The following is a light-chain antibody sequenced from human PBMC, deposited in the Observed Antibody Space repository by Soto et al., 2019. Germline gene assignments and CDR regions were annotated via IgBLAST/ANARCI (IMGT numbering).Light chain of an antibody. CDR1: QSVSSSY. CDR3: QQYGSSP. J-gene: IGKJ1*01. V-gene: IGKV3-20*01. Sequence: ENVLTQSPGTLSLSPGERATLSCRASQSVSSSYLAWYQQKPGQAPRLLIYGASFRATGIPDRFSGSGSGTDFNLTISRLEPEDFAVYYCQQYGSSPFGQGTKVDIK. CDR2: GAS.